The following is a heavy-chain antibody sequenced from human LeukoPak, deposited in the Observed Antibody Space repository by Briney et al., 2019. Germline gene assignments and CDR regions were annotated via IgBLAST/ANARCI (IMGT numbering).Heavy chain of an antibody. Sequence: GGSLRLSCAASGFTFDDYGMSWVRQAPGKGLEWVSYISSSSSTIYYADSVKGRFTISRDNAKNSLYLQMNSLRAEDTAVYYCARDPATGYYYDSSGYPDDAFDIWGQGTMVTVSS. J-gene: IGHJ3*02. CDR3: ARDPATGYYYDSSGYPDDAFDI. D-gene: IGHD3-22*01. CDR2: ISSSSSTI. CDR1: GFTFDDYG. V-gene: IGHV3-48*04.